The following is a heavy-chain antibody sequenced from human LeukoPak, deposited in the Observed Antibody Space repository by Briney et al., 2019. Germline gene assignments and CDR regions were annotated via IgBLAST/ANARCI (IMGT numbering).Heavy chain of an antibody. CDR3: ARDIAAAAGAYYYMDV. D-gene: IGHD6-13*01. CDR2: INPNSGGT. J-gene: IGHJ6*03. CDR1: GYTFTGYY. Sequence: ASVKVSCKASGYTFTGYYMHWVRQAPGQGLEWMGWINPNSGGTNYAQKFQGRVTMTRDTSISTAYMELSRLRSDDTAVYYCARDIAAAAGAYYYMDVWGKGTTVTVSS. V-gene: IGHV1-2*02.